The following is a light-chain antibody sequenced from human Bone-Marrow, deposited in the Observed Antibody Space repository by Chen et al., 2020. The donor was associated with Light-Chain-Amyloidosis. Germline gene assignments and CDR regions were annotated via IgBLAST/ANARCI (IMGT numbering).Light chain of an antibody. CDR2: RDT. J-gene: IGLJ2*01. V-gene: IGLV3-25*03. Sequence: SYELTQPPSVSVSPGHTARITCSGDDLPTKYAYWYQQKPGQAPVLVIQRDTERPSGISERFSGSSSGKTATLTISGVQAEDEADYHCQSADSSGTYEVIFGGGTKLTVL. CDR1: DLPTKY. CDR3: QSADSSGTYEVI.